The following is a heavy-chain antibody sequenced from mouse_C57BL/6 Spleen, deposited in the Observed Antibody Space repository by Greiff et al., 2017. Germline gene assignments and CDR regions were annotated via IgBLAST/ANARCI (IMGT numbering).Heavy chain of an antibody. D-gene: IGHD1-1*01. Sequence: VQLQQSGAELMKPGASVKLSCKATGYTFTGYWIEWVKQRPGHGLEWIGELLPGSGSTNYNEKFKGKATLTADTSSNTAYMQLSSLTTEDSAIYDCARSGTVAELSYAMDYWGQGTSVTVSS. V-gene: IGHV1-9*01. CDR3: ARSGTVAELSYAMDY. CDR1: GYTFTGYW. J-gene: IGHJ4*01. CDR2: LLPGSGST.